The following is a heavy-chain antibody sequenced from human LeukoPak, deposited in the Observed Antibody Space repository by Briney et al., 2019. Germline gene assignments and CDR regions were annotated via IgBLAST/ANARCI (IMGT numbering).Heavy chain of an antibody. CDR2: IYHSGST. Sequence: SETLSLTCTVSGYSISSGYYWGWIRQPPGKGLEWIGSIYHSGSTYCNPSLKSRVTISVDTSKNQFSLKLSSVTAADTAVHYCARGGVPTSPRYYYYYYMDVWGKGTTVTVSS. D-gene: IGHD2/OR15-2a*01. V-gene: IGHV4-38-2*02. CDR1: GYSISSGYY. J-gene: IGHJ6*03. CDR3: ARGGVPTSPRYYYYYYMDV.